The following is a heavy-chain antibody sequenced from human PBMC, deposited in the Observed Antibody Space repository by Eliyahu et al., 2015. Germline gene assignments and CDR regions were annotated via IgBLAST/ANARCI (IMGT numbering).Heavy chain of an antibody. J-gene: IGHJ3*01. CDR1: GYRXASQW. CDR2: IYPGDSDI. D-gene: IGHD6-19*01. V-gene: IGHV5-51*01. Sequence: EVQLVQSGAEVKKPGESLKISXKASGYRXASQWXGWVRPMPGKGLEWMGIIYPGDSDIRYSPSFQGQVTISADKSITTAYLQWSSLKASDTAMYFCARGIAVGDRAYDAFDVWGLGTMVTVSS. CDR3: ARGIAVGDRAYDAFDV.